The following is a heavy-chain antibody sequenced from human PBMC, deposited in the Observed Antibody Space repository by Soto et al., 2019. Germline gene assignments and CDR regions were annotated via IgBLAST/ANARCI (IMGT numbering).Heavy chain of an antibody. CDR2: ISGSGGST. J-gene: IGHJ6*03. D-gene: IGHD3-9*01. V-gene: IGHV3-23*01. Sequence: GGSLRLACAASGFTFSSYAMSWVRQAPGKGLEWVSAISGSGGSTYYADSVKGRFTISRDNSKNTLYLQMNSLRAEDTAVYYCAKEEKYYDILTSNYYYYYYMDVWGKGTTVTVSS. CDR3: AKEEKYYDILTSNYYYYYYMDV. CDR1: GFTFSSYA.